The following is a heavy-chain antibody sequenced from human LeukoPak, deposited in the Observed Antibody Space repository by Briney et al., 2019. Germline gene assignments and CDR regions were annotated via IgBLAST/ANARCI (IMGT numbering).Heavy chain of an antibody. CDR2: VSGRDDST. Sequence: GASLRLSCAASGFTFSNYAMSWVRQAPGKGLEWVSAVSGRDDSTYYADSVKGRFTISRDTSKNTLYLQMNSLRAEDTAVYCCGKWGDYGILTGYYDPDYWGQGTLVTVPS. J-gene: IGHJ4*02. CDR1: GFTFSNYA. CDR3: GKWGDYGILTGYYDPDY. D-gene: IGHD3-9*01. V-gene: IGHV3-23*01.